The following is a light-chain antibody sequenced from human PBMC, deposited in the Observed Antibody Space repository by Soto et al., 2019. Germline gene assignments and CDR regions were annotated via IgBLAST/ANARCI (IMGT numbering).Light chain of an antibody. CDR3: AAWDDSLNAYV. CDR1: RSNIGNNP. V-gene: IGLV1-44*01. J-gene: IGLJ1*01. Sequence: QSVLTQPPSASGTPGQRVTISCSGSRSNIGNNPVNWYQQLPGAAPKLLIHSNNQRPSGVPDRFSGSKSGTSASLAISGLQSEVEADYYCAAWDDSLNAYVLGTGTKVTV. CDR2: SNN.